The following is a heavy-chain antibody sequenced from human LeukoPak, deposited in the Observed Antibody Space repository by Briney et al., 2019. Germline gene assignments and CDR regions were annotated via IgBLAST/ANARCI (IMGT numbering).Heavy chain of an antibody. D-gene: IGHD6-19*01. CDR2: IYSGGST. J-gene: IGHJ4*02. Sequence: VGSLRLSCAASGFTVSSNYMSWVRQAPGKGLEWVSVIYSGGSTYYADSVKGRFTISRDNSKNTLYLQMNSLRAEDTAVYYCASTYSSGWYVGYWGQGTLVTVSS. V-gene: IGHV3-53*01. CDR3: ASTYSSGWYVGY. CDR1: GFTVSSNY.